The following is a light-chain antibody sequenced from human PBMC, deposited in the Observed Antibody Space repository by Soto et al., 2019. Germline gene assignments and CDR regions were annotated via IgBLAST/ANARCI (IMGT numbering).Light chain of an antibody. CDR1: SSNIGSNT. CDR3: AAWDDSLNGYV. J-gene: IGLJ1*01. CDR2: SNN. V-gene: IGLV1-44*01. Sequence: QSVLTQPPSASATPGQRVTISCSGSSSNIGSNTVNWYQQLPGTAPKLLIYSNNQWPSGVPDRFSGSKSGTSASLAISGLQSEDEDDYYCAAWDDSLNGYVFGTGTKLTVL.